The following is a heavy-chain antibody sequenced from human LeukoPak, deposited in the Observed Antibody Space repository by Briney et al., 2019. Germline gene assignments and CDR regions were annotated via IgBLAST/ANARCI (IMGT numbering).Heavy chain of an antibody. V-gene: IGHV4-39*07. D-gene: IGHD1-26*01. CDR1: GGSISSSFYY. J-gene: IGHJ4*02. Sequence: TSETLSLTCTVSGGSISSSFYYWGWIRQPPGKGLEWIGSIYHSGSTYYNPSLKSRVTISVDTSKNQFSLKLSSVTAADTAVYYCARGDGIVGATEDYWGQGTLVTVSS. CDR2: IYHSGST. CDR3: ARGDGIVGATEDY.